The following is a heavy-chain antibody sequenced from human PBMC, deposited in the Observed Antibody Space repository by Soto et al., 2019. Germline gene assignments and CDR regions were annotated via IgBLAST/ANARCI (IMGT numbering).Heavy chain of an antibody. CDR3: SRRLKLGADYYGMDV. D-gene: IGHD1-26*01. CDR1: GDSVSSTSAA. J-gene: IGHJ6*02. V-gene: IGHV6-1*01. Sequence: KQSQTLSLTCAISGDSVSSTSAAWNWIRQSPSRGLEWLGRTFYRSKWYYDYAVSVKSRITINPDTSMNQFSLQLNSVTPEDTAVYYCSRRLKLGADYYGMDVWGQGTTVTVSS. CDR2: TFYRSKWYY.